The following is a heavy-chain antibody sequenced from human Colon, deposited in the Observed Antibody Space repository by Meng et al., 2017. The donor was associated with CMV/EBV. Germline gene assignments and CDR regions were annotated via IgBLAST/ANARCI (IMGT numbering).Heavy chain of an antibody. V-gene: IGHV4-34*01. Sequence: QVQLPQWGAGLLKPSETLALTGAVYGGSFSCYYWSWIRQPPGKVLEWIGEINHSGSTNYNPSLKSRVTISVDTSKNQFSLKLSSVTAADTAVYYCARKWELGAFDIWGQGTMVTVSS. CDR2: INHSGST. CDR1: GGSFSCYY. D-gene: IGHD1-26*01. CDR3: ARKWELGAFDI. J-gene: IGHJ3*02.